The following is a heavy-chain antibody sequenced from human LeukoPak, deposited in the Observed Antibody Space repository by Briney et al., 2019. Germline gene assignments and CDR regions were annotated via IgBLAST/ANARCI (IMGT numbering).Heavy chain of an antibody. CDR3: ANSPAYDILTGYLGFDY. CDR2: ISYDGSNK. Sequence: GGSLRLSCAASGFTFSSYAMHWVRQAPGKGLEWVAVISYDGSNKYYADSVKGRFTISRDNSKNTLYLQMNSLRAEDTAVYYCANSPAYDILTGYLGFDYWGQGTLVTVSS. CDR1: GFTFSSYA. V-gene: IGHV3-30*04. J-gene: IGHJ4*02. D-gene: IGHD3-9*01.